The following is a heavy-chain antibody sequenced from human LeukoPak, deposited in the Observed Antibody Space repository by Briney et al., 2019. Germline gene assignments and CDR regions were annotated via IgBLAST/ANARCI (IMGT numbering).Heavy chain of an antibody. D-gene: IGHD4-23*01. V-gene: IGHV1-3*01. Sequence: ASVKVSCKASGYTFTSYAMHWVRQAPGQRFEWMGWINAGNGNTKYSQKFQGRVTITRDTSASTAYMELSSLRSEDTAVYYCARDADYGGNLPKPVDYWGQGTLVTVSS. CDR1: GYTFTSYA. CDR2: INAGNGNT. J-gene: IGHJ4*02. CDR3: ARDADYGGNLPKPVDY.